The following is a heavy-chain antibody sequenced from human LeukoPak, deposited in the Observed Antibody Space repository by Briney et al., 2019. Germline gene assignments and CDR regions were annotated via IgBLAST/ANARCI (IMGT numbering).Heavy chain of an antibody. D-gene: IGHD2-2*01. V-gene: IGHV3-23*01. CDR3: AKIGEKGVVVPAATHYFDY. CDR2: ISGSGGST. Sequence: GRSLRLSCAASGFTFSSYAMSWVRQAPGKGLEWVSAISGSGGSTYYADSVKGRSTISRDNSKNTLYLQMNSLRAEDTAVYYCAKIGEKGVVVPAATHYFDYWGQGTLVTVSS. CDR1: GFTFSSYA. J-gene: IGHJ4*02.